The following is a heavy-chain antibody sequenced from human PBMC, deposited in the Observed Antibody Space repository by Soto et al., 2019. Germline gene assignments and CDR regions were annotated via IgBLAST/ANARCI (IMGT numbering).Heavy chain of an antibody. Sequence: QVQLVQSGAEVKKPGASVKVSCKASGYTFSTYYLHWVRQAPGQGLEWMGVINPNGGATSYAQKLQGRVTMTRDTSTNTVYMELRSLRSEDTAIYYCERLRFLGYYGMDVWGQGTTVTVSS. CDR3: ERLRFLGYYGMDV. D-gene: IGHD3-3*01. CDR1: GYTFSTYY. J-gene: IGHJ6*02. CDR2: INPNGGAT. V-gene: IGHV1-46*04.